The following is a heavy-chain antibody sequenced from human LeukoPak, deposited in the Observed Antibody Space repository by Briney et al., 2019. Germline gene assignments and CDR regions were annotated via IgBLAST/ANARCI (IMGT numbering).Heavy chain of an antibody. CDR2: ISGSGGNT. Sequence: GGSLRLSCAASGFTFSSYAMNWVRQAPGKGLEWVSSISGSGGNTYYADSVKGRFTISRDNSKNTLYLQMNSLRGEDTAVYYCAKVDSSWWFDYWGQGTLVTVSS. D-gene: IGHD6-13*01. CDR1: GFTFSSYA. V-gene: IGHV3-23*01. J-gene: IGHJ4*02. CDR3: AKVDSSWWFDY.